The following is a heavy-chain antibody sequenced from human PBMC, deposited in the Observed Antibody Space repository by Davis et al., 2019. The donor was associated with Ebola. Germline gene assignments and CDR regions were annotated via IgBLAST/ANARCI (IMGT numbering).Heavy chain of an antibody. D-gene: IGHD3-9*01. CDR2: IWYDGSNK. V-gene: IGHV3-33*01. J-gene: IGHJ6*02. Sequence: GESLKISCAASGFTFSSYGMHWVRQAPGKGLEWVAVIWYDGSNKYYADSVKGRFTISRDNPKNTLYLQMNSLRAEDTAVYYCARDMGDDIFFYYGMDVWGQGTTVTVSS. CDR1: GFTFSSYG. CDR3: ARDMGDDIFFYYGMDV.